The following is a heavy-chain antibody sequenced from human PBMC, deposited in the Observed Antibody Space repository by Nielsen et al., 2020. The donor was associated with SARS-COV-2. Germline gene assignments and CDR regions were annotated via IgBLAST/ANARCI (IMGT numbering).Heavy chain of an antibody. Sequence: SETLFLTCTVSGGSISSGGYYWSWIRQHPGKGLEWIGYIYYSGSTYYNPSLKSRVTISVDTSKNQFSLKLSSVTAADTAVYYCARDCQYSGSYPDAFDIWGQGTMVTVSS. D-gene: IGHD1-26*01. J-gene: IGHJ3*02. V-gene: IGHV4-31*03. CDR3: ARDCQYSGSYPDAFDI. CDR2: IYYSGST. CDR1: GGSISSGGYY.